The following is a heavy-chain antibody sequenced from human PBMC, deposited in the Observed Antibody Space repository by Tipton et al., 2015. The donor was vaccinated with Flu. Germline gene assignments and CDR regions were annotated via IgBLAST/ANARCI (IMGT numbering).Heavy chain of an antibody. V-gene: IGHV4-39*07. J-gene: IGHJ4*02. D-gene: IGHD6-19*01. CDR3: ARVGSSGWYDY. Sequence: LRLSCTVSGCSISSSSYYWGWIRQPPGKGLEWIGSIYYSGSTYYNPSLKSRVTISVDTSKNQFSLKLSSVTAADTAVYYCARVGSSGWYDYWGQGTLVTVSS. CDR2: IYYSGST. CDR1: GCSISSSSYY.